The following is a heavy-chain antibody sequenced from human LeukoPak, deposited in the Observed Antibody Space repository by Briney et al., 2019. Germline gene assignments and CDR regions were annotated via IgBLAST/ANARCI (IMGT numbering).Heavy chain of an antibody. D-gene: IGHD3-3*01. CDR2: ISGSGGST. Sequence: PGGSLRLSCAASGFTFSSYAMSWVRQAPGKGLEWVSAISGSGGSTYYADSVKGRFTISRDNSKNTLYLQMNSLRAEDTAVYYCAKGGDDFWSGYYTEFDYWGQGTLVTVSS. CDR1: GFTFSSYA. J-gene: IGHJ4*02. CDR3: AKGGDDFWSGYYTEFDY. V-gene: IGHV3-23*01.